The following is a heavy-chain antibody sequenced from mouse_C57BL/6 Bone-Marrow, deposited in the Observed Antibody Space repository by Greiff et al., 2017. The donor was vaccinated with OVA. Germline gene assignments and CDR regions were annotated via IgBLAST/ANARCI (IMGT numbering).Heavy chain of an antibody. V-gene: IGHV1-69*01. Sequence: VQLQQPGAELVMPGASVKLSCKASSYTFTSYWMHWVKQRPGQGLEWIGEIDPSDSYTNYNQKFKGKSTLTVDKSSSTAYMQLSSLTSEDSAVYYCARITTVVATGELYWYFDVWGTGTTVTVSS. CDR1: SYTFTSYW. D-gene: IGHD1-1*01. CDR2: IDPSDSYT. CDR3: ARITTVVATGELYWYFDV. J-gene: IGHJ1*03.